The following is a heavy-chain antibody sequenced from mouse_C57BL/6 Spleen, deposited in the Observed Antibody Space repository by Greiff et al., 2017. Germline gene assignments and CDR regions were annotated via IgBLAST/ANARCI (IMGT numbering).Heavy chain of an antibody. Sequence: EVHLVESGGGLVQPGGSLSLSCAASGFTFTDYYMSWVRQPPGKALEWLGFIRNKANGYTTEYSASVKGRFTISRDNSQSILYLQMNALRAEDSATYYCARFRPIYYDYDGGGYAMDYWGQGTSVTVSS. CDR3: ARFRPIYYDYDGGGYAMDY. CDR2: IRNKANGYTT. V-gene: IGHV7-3*01. J-gene: IGHJ4*01. D-gene: IGHD2-4*01. CDR1: GFTFTDYY.